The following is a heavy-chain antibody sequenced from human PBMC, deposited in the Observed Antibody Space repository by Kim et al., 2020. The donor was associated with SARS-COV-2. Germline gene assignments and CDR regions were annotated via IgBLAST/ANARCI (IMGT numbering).Heavy chain of an antibody. Sequence: GGSLRLSCAASGFTFSSYGMHWVRQAPGKGLEWVAVISYDGSNKYYADSVKGRFTISRDNSKNTLYLQMNSLRAEDTAVYYCAKSPGLDVWGQWTTVTVS. CDR2: ISYDGSNK. CDR1: GFTFSSYG. CDR3: AKSPGLDV. D-gene: IGHD7-27*01. V-gene: IGHV3-30*18. J-gene: IGHJ6*02.